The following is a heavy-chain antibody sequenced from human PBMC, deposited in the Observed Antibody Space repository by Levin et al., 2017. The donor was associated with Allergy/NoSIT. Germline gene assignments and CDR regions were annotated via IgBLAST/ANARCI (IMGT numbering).Heavy chain of an antibody. Sequence: AGGSLRLSCAASGFTFSSHDMSWVRQAPGKGLEWVSSISGSGDGTYYADSVKGRFTISRDNSKNMLYLQMNSLRAEDTAVYHCGKDESTGVAADWFDPRGQGTLVTVSS. V-gene: IGHV3-23*01. J-gene: IGHJ5*02. CDR1: GFTFSSHD. D-gene: IGHD3-3*01. CDR2: ISGSGDGT. CDR3: GKDESTGVAADWFDP.